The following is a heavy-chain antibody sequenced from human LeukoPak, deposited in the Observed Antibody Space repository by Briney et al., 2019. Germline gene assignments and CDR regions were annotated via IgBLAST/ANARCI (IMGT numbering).Heavy chain of an antibody. CDR3: ARHKGDPVAGTYNWFDP. Sequence: SETLSLTCTVSGGSISSYYWSWIRQPPGKGLEWIGYIYYSGSTNYNPSLKSRVTISVDTSKNQFSLKLSSVTAADTAVYYCARHKGDPVAGTYNWFDPWGQGTLVTVSS. J-gene: IGHJ5*02. V-gene: IGHV4-59*08. D-gene: IGHD6-19*01. CDR1: GGSISSYY. CDR2: IYYSGST.